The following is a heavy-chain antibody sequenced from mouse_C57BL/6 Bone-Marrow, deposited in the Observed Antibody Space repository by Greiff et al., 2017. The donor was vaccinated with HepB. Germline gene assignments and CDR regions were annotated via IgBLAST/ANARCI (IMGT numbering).Heavy chain of an antibody. J-gene: IGHJ2*01. CDR3: ARPSDYYGSSYVGY. CDR1: GYTFTSYW. Sequence: VQLQQPGAELVKPGASVKMSCKASGYTFTSYWITWVKQRPGQGLEWIGDIYPGSGSTNYNEKFKSKATLTVDKSSSTAYMQLSSLTSEDSAVYYCARPSDYYGSSYVGYWGQGTTLTVSS. CDR2: IYPGSGST. V-gene: IGHV1-55*01. D-gene: IGHD1-1*01.